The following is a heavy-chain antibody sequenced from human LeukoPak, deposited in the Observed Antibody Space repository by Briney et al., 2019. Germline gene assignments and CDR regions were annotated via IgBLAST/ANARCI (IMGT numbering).Heavy chain of an antibody. CDR2: ISYDGSNK. V-gene: IGHV3-30-3*01. CDR1: GFTFSSYA. Sequence: GGSLRLSCAASGFTFSSYAMHWVRQAPGKGLEWVAVISYDGSNKYYADSVKGRFTISRDNSKNTLYLQMNSLRAEDTAVYYCARVLTSIASLYYYGMDVWGQGTTVTVSS. D-gene: IGHD6-6*01. CDR3: ARVLTSIASLYYYGMDV. J-gene: IGHJ6*02.